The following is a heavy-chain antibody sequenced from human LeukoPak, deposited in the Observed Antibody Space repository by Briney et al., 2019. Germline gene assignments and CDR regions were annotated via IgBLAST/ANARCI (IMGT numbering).Heavy chain of an antibody. D-gene: IGHD5-12*01. CDR1: GGSISSYY. V-gene: IGHV4-59*01. CDR3: AREYSPDSVRAFDI. J-gene: IGHJ3*02. Sequence: PSETLSLTCTVSGGSISSYYWSWIRQPPGKGLEWIGYIYYGGSTNYNPSLKSRVTISVDTSKNQFSLKLSSVTAADTAVYYCAREYSPDSVRAFDIWGQGTMVTVSS. CDR2: IYYGGST.